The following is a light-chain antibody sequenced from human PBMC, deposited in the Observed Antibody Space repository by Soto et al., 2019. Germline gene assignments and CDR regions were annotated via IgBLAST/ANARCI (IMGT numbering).Light chain of an antibody. CDR3: QQYNAWPFT. V-gene: IGKV3-15*01. J-gene: IGKJ4*01. CDR2: DAS. CDR1: QSIRSH. Sequence: EIVLTHSPATLSVSPGERATLSCRVSQSIRSHLAWYRQRPGQAPRLLIYDASSRATGVPARFSGSGSGTEFTLTISSLQSEDFAVYYCQQYNAWPFTFGGGTKVDIK.